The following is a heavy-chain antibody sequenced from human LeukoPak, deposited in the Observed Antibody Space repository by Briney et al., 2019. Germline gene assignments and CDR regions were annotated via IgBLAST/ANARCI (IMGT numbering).Heavy chain of an antibody. CDR3: AKDQGHQWPGPLTGYYYYGMDV. Sequence: GGSLRLSCAASGFTFSSYAMSWVRQAPGKGLEWVSAISGSGGSTYYADSVKGRFTISRDNSKNTLYLQMNSLRAEDTAVYYCAKDQGHQWPGPLTGYYYYGMDVWGQGTTVTVSS. CDR2: ISGSGGST. J-gene: IGHJ6*02. V-gene: IGHV3-23*01. D-gene: IGHD6-19*01. CDR1: GFTFSSYA.